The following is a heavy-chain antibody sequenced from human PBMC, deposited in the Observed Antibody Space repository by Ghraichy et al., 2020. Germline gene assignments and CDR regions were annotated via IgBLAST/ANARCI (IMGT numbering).Heavy chain of an antibody. D-gene: IGHD2-15*01. CDR1: GGSISSSNYY. Sequence: SETLSLTCTVSGGSISSSNYYWGWIRQPPGKGLEWIGSMNHSGSTYYNPSLENRVTISVDTSKNQFSLKLSSVTAADTAVYFCAGSLVVIRYFDLWGRGTLVTVSS. V-gene: IGHV4-39*01. CDR3: AGSLVVIRYFDL. J-gene: IGHJ2*01. CDR2: MNHSGST.